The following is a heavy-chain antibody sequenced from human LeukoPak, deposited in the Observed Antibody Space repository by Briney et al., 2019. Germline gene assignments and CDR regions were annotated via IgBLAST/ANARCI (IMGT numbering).Heavy chain of an antibody. D-gene: IGHD3-22*01. J-gene: IGHJ5*02. CDR3: ARAYYYDSSGSLNWFDP. CDR1: GGSISSYY. V-gene: IGHV4-59*12. CDR2: IYYSGST. Sequence: SETLSLTCTVSGGSISSYYWSWIRQPPGKGLEWIGYIYYSGSTNYNPSLKSRVTISVDTSKNQFSLKLNSVTPEDTAVYYCARAYYYDSSGSLNWFDPWGQGTLVTVSS.